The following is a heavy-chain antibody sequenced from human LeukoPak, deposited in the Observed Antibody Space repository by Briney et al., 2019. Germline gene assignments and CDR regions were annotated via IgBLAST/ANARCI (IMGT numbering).Heavy chain of an antibody. V-gene: IGHV1-69*04. Sequence: ASVKVSCKASGGTFSSYAISWVRQAPGQGLEWMGRIIPILGIANYAQKFQGRVTITADKSTSTAYMELSSLRSEDTAVYYCASMGYCGGDCLEPWAFDIWGQGTMVTVSS. D-gene: IGHD2-21*02. CDR2: IIPILGIA. CDR1: GGTFSSYA. J-gene: IGHJ3*02. CDR3: ASMGYCGGDCLEPWAFDI.